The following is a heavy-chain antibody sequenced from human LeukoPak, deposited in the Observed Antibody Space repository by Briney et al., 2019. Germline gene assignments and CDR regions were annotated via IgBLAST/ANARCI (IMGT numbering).Heavy chain of an antibody. CDR2: IIPILGIA. D-gene: IGHD3-22*01. V-gene: IGHV1-69*04. CDR3: ARDSDRYYYDSSGYGI. CDR1: GGTFSSYA. Sequence: PVKVSCKASGGTFSSYAISWVRQAPGQGLEWMGRIIPILGIANYAQKFQGRVTITADKSTSTAYMELSSLRSEDTAVYYCARDSDRYYYDSSGYGIWGQGTLVTVSS. J-gene: IGHJ4*02.